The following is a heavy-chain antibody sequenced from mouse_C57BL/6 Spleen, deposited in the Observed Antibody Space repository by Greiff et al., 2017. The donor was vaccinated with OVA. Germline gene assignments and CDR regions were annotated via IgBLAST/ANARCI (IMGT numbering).Heavy chain of an antibody. D-gene: IGHD2-4*01. CDR3: VRTITKDYAMDY. CDR2: IRSKSNNYAT. J-gene: IGHJ4*01. CDR1: GFSFNTYA. V-gene: IGHV10-1*01. Sequence: EVQLVESGGGLVQPKGSLKLSCAASGFSFNTYAMNWVRQAPGKGLEWVARIRSKSNNYATYYADSVKDRFTISRDDSESMLYLQMNNLKTEDTAMYYCVRTITKDYAMDYWGQGTSVTVSS.